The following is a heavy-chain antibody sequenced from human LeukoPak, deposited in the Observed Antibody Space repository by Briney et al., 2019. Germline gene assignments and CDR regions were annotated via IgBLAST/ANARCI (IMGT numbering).Heavy chain of an antibody. Sequence: GESLKISCKSSGYSFTTYWIAWVRQRPGKGLEWMGIIYTGDSDTRYSPSFQGQVTISADKSISTAYLRWTSLKASDSAMYYCARVLIRGDEIDYWGQGTLVTVSS. CDR3: ARVLIRGDEIDY. CDR1: GYSFTTYW. V-gene: IGHV5-51*01. J-gene: IGHJ4*02. D-gene: IGHD2-21*01. CDR2: IYTGDSDT.